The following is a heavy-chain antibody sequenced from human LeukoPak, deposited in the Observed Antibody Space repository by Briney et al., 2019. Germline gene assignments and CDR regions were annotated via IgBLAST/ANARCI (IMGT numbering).Heavy chain of an antibody. D-gene: IGHD2-15*01. CDR3: ARDLLYCSGGTCYSAERHFAY. J-gene: IGHJ4*02. CDR2: HNWNGGNT. CDR1: GFTFDDYG. Sequence: PGGTLRLSCAASGFTFDDYGMSWVRQAPGKGLEWVSGHNWNGGNTGYADSLKGRSPNPRDNPKNTLFLQISSLRAEDTALYCCARDLLYCSGGTCYSAERHFAYWGEGTPVTVSS. V-gene: IGHV3-20*04.